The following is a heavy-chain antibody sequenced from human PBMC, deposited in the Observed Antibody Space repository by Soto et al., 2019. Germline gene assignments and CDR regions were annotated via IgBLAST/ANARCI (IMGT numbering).Heavy chain of an antibody. V-gene: IGHV3-23*01. CDR2: ISVSDGTT. Sequence: PGGSLRLSCAASGFTFARNTMSWVRQAPGKGLEWVSMISVSDGTTYYADSVKGQFTISRDSSNNTLHLEMNSLRAEDTAVYYCAKLGSNYNFYYYYMDVWGKGTTVTVSS. CDR3: AKLGSNYNFYYYYMDV. CDR1: GFTFARNT. J-gene: IGHJ6*03. D-gene: IGHD4-4*01.